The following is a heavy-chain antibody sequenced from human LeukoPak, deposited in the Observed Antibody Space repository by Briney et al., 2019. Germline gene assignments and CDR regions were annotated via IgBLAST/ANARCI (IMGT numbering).Heavy chain of an antibody. CDR2: FYHGGST. CDR1: GGSISSSTYY. CDR3: ARDKEMVRGVRRAFDI. Sequence: SETLALTCTVSGGSISSSTYYWGWIRQPPGKGLEWIGSFYHGGSTYYNPSLKSRVTISEDTSKNQFSLKLSSVTAADTAVYYCARDKEMVRGVRRAFDIWGQGTMVTVSS. D-gene: IGHD3-10*01. V-gene: IGHV4-39*07. J-gene: IGHJ3*02.